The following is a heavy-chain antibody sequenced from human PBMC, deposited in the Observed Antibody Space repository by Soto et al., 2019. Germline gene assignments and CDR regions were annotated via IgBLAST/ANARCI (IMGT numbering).Heavy chain of an antibody. D-gene: IGHD4-17*01. CDR3: SRRRHDYRDVDSFPI. J-gene: IGHJ3*02. Sequence: QSPEKGLEWIASISYSGSTYYNPTLKSRLIISVDTSKSQFSLKLSSVTAADTAVYYCSRRRHDYRDVDSFPIWGHG. V-gene: IGHV4-39*01. CDR2: ISYSGST.